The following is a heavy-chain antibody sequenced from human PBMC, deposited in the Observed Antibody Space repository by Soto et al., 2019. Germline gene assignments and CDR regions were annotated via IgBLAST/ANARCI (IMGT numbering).Heavy chain of an antibody. J-gene: IGHJ6*02. D-gene: IGHD3-3*01. CDR3: ARGSYYDFWSGFSPDYYYYGMDV. CDR1: GFTFSSYS. CDR2: ISSSSSYI. Sequence: EVQLVESGGGLVKPGGSLRLSCAASGFTFSSYSMNWVRQAPGKGLEWVSSISSSSSYIYYADSVKGRFTISRDNAKNSLYLQMNSLRAEDTAVYYCARGSYYDFWSGFSPDYYYYGMDVWGQGTTVTVSS. V-gene: IGHV3-21*01.